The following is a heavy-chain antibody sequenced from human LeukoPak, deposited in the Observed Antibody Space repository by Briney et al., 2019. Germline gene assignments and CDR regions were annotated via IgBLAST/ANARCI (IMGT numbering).Heavy chain of an antibody. CDR3: AMRGDTLVIPATYMFDY. D-gene: IGHD2-2*01. CDR2: ISSSGRTT. V-gene: IGHV3-48*01. J-gene: IGHJ4*02. CDR1: GFTFSSYS. Sequence: GRSLRLSCAASGFTFSSYSINWVRQAPGKGLEWVSYISSSGRTTYYADSVKGRFTISRDNAKSSLYLQMNSLRGEDTAVYYCAMRGDTLVIPATYMFDYWGQGTLVTVSS.